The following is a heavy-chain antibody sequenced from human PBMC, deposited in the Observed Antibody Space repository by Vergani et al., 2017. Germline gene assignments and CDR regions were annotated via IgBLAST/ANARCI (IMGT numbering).Heavy chain of an antibody. D-gene: IGHD3-9*01. Sequence: EVQLVVSGGGLVQPGGSLRLSCAASGFTFSSYEMNWVRQAPGKGLEWVSYISSSGSTIDYADSVKGRVTISRENAKNSLYLQMNSLRAEETAVSYCARNVDYYDILTGYYTQYYFDYWGQGTLVTVSS. V-gene: IGHV3-48*03. J-gene: IGHJ4*02. CDR3: ARNVDYYDILTGYYTQYYFDY. CDR2: ISSSGSTI. CDR1: GFTFSSYE.